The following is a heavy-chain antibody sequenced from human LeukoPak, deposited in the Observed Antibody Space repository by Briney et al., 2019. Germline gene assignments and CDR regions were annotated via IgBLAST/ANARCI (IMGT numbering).Heavy chain of an antibody. CDR3: APVDGYCSGGSCSY. D-gene: IGHD2-15*01. CDR1: GFTFSSYA. CDR2: ISGSGGST. Sequence: GGSLRLSSAASGFTFSSYAMSWVRQAPGKGLEWVSAISGSGGSTYYADSVKGRFTISRDNSKNTLYLQMNSLRAEDTAVYYCAPVDGYCSGGSCSYWGQGTLVTVSS. J-gene: IGHJ4*02. V-gene: IGHV3-23*01.